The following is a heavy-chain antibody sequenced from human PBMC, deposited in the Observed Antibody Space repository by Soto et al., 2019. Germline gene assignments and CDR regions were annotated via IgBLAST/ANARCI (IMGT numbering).Heavy chain of an antibody. Sequence: GGSLRLSCAASGFTFSSYAMSWVRQAPGKGLEWVSAISGSGGSTYYADSVKGRFTISRDNSKNTLYLQMNSLRAEDTAVYYCARTTQSQWLVSLLWDFDYWGQGTLVTVSS. CDR2: ISGSGGST. CDR3: ARTTQSQWLVSLLWDFDY. J-gene: IGHJ4*02. D-gene: IGHD6-19*01. V-gene: IGHV3-23*01. CDR1: GFTFSSYA.